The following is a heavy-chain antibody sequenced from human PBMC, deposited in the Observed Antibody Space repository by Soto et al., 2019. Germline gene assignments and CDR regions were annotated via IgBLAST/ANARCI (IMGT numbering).Heavy chain of an antibody. D-gene: IGHD2-15*01. CDR3: ARYCNGGACYSASLDY. CDR1: PFTFRSYS. CDR2: ISYDGSKE. V-gene: IGHV3-30*09. Sequence: QEQMVQSGGGVVQPGRSLRLSCAASPFTFRSYSMHWVRQAPGKGLEWVTSISYDGSKESYADSVKGRFAVSRDNSKYTLYLQMNSLRPEDTAVYYCARYCNGGACYSASLDYWGQGTQVTVSS. J-gene: IGHJ4*02.